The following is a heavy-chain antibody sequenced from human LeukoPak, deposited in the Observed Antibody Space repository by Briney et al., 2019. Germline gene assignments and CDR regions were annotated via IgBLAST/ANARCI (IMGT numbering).Heavy chain of an antibody. D-gene: IGHD6-6*01. CDR1: GYTFTGYY. J-gene: IGHJ4*02. CDR3: ASTVSSWFFLDLDD. Sequence: ASVKVSCKASGYTFTGYYIHWVRQPPGQGLEWVGWINPNSGGTNYAQKFQGRVTMTRDTSISKAYMDLSSLRSDYTAMYYRASTVSSWFFLDLDDWGQGTLVTVSS. V-gene: IGHV1-2*02. CDR2: INPNSGGT.